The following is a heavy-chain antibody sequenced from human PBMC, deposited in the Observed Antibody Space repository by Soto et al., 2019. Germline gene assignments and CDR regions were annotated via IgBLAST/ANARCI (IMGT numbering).Heavy chain of an antibody. D-gene: IGHD1-26*01. V-gene: IGHV4-4*02. Sequence: WWSWVRQPPGKGLEWIGEIYHSGSTNYNPSLKSRVTISVDKSKNQFSLKLSSVTAADTAVYYCARAPARGSYPGDAFDIGGQRTMVTVSS. CDR2: IYHSGST. CDR1: W. CDR3: ARAPARGSYPGDAFDI. J-gene: IGHJ3*02.